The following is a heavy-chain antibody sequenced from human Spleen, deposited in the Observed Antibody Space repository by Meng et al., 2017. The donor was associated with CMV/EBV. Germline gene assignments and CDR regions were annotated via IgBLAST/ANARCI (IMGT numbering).Heavy chain of an antibody. CDR1: GFTFSSYE. D-gene: IGHD3-3*01. J-gene: IGHJ4*02. Sequence: GESLKISCAASGFTFSSYEMNWVRQAPGKGLEWVSYISSSGSTIYYADSVKGRFTISRDNAKNSLYLQMNSLRAEDTAVYYCARGCPYYDFWSGYSEGRYYFDYWGQGTLVTVSS. CDR3: ARGCPYYDFWSGYSEGRYYFDY. V-gene: IGHV3-48*03. CDR2: ISSSGSTI.